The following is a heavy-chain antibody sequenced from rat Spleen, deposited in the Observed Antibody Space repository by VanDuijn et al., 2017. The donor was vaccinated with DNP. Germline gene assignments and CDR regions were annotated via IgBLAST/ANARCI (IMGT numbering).Heavy chain of an antibody. CDR3: ATRPSGSFDY. CDR1: GFTFNNYW. V-gene: IGHV5-31*01. D-gene: IGHD5-1*01. J-gene: IGHJ2*01. Sequence: EVQLVESGGDLVQPGRSLKLSCVASGFTFNNYWMTWIRQVPGKGLEWVASISTSGGSSYYSDSVKGRFTISRDNAKSTLYLQIDSLRSEDTATYYCATRPSGSFDYWGQGVMVTVSS. CDR2: ISTSGGSS.